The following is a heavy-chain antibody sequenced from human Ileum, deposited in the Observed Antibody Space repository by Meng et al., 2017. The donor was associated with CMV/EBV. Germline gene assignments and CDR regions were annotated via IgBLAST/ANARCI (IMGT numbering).Heavy chain of an antibody. V-gene: IGHV3-15*01. D-gene: IGHD3-3*01. CDR2: IKSKTDGGTT. Sequence: GGSLRLSCAASGFTFSNAWMSWVRQAPGKGLEWVGRIKSKTDGGTTDYAAPVKGRFTISRDDSKNTLYLQMNSLKTEDTAVYYCTTGWRITIFGVVTYFDYWGQGTLVTVSS. CDR1: GFTFSNAW. J-gene: IGHJ4*02. CDR3: TTGWRITIFGVVTYFDY.